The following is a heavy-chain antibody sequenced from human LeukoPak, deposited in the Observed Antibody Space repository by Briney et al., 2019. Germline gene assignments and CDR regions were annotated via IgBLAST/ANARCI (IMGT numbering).Heavy chain of an antibody. CDR1: GFTFGSYA. CDR2: ISGSGGST. D-gene: IGHD6-6*01. CDR3: AKDGWYSSSGFDY. V-gene: IGHV3-23*01. Sequence: GGSLRLSCAASGFTFGSYAMSWVRQAPGKGLEWVSAISGSGGSTYYADSVKGRFTISRDNSKDTLYLQTNSLRAEDTAVYYCAKDGWYSSSGFDYWGQGTLVTVSS. J-gene: IGHJ4*02.